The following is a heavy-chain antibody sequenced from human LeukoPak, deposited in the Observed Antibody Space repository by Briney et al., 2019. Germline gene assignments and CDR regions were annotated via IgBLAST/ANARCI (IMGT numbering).Heavy chain of an antibody. CDR2: ISYDGSNK. CDR3: AKYRGSEYDSSGYSTFDI. Sequence: GGSLRLSCAASGFTFSSYAMHWVRQAPGKGLEWVAVISYDGSNKYYADSVKGRFTISRDNSKNTLYLQMNSLRAEDTAVYYCAKYRGSEYDSSGYSTFDIWGQGTMVTVSS. J-gene: IGHJ3*02. CDR1: GFTFSSYA. V-gene: IGHV3-30-3*02. D-gene: IGHD3-22*01.